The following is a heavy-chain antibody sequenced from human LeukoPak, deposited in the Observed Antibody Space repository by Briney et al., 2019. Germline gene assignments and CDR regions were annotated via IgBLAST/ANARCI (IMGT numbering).Heavy chain of an antibody. Sequence: ASLKASCKASGYTFTGYYMHWVLQAPGHGLEWMGRINPNSGGTNYAQKFQGRVTMTRDTSISTAYMELSRLRSDDTAVYYCARFFAQKNSSSSWGYYFDYWGQGTLVTVSS. CDR2: INPNSGGT. J-gene: IGHJ4*02. V-gene: IGHV1-2*06. D-gene: IGHD6-6*01. CDR1: GYTFTGYY. CDR3: ARFFAQKNSSSSWGYYFDY.